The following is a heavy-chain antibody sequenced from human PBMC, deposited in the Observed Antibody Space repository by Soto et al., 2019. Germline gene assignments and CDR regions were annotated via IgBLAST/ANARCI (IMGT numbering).Heavy chain of an antibody. V-gene: IGHV1-18*04. Sequence: QVQLVQSGAEVKKPGASVKVSCKTSGYTFTNYPITWVRQAPGQGLEWVGWISAYSGSTNYAQNLQGRVTMTTDTFTSTVYMALRSLRYDDTAVYYCARDLGGVLMALDPWGQGTLVTVSS. CDR3: ARDLGGVLMALDP. CDR1: GYTFTNYP. D-gene: IGHD2-8*01. CDR2: ISAYSGST. J-gene: IGHJ5*02.